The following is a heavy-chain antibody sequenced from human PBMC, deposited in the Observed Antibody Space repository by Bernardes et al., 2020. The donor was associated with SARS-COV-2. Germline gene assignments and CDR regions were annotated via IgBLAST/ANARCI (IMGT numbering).Heavy chain of an antibody. CDR1: GFAFSDHY. Sequence: GGSLRLSCAASGFAFSDHYMDWVRQAPGKGLEWVSRINTDGSRADYADSVKGRLTISRDNAKNTLYLQMNSLRAEDTAVYYCARDLTPAYIDLWGRGTLVTVSS. D-gene: IGHD2-15*01. V-gene: IGHV3-74*01. CDR3: ARDLTPAYIDL. J-gene: IGHJ2*01. CDR2: INTDGSRA.